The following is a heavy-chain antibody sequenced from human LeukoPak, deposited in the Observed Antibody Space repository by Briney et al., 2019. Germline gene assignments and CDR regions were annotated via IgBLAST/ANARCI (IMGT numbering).Heavy chain of an antibody. J-gene: IGHJ3*02. V-gene: IGHV4-31*03. D-gene: IGHD5/OR15-5a*01. Sequence: SETLSLTCTVSGGSISSGSYYWSWIRQHPGKGLEWIGCIYYSGSTYYNPSLKSRVTISVDTSKNQFSLKLSSVTAADTAVYYCARDSRSRRAFDIWGQGTMVTVSS. CDR3: ARDSRSRRAFDI. CDR2: IYYSGST. CDR1: GGSISSGSYY.